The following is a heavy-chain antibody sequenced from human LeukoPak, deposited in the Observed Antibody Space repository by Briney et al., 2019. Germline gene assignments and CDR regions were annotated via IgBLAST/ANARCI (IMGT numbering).Heavy chain of an antibody. CDR1: GXSFSSYC. Sequence: KTGESLKISFKGSGXSFSSYCIGWVRQMPGKGLEWMGIIYPGDSDTRYRPSFQGQVTFSADKSISTAYLQWSSLKASDTAMYYCARRGIAVADAWGQGTLVTVSS. J-gene: IGHJ5*02. CDR3: ARRGIAVADA. V-gene: IGHV5-51*01. D-gene: IGHD6-13*01. CDR2: IYPGDSDT.